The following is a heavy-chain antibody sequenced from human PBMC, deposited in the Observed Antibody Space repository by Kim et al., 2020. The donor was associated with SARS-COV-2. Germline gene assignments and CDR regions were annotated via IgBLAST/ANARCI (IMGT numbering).Heavy chain of an antibody. Sequence: SETLSLTCTVSGGSISSGGYYWSWIRQHPGKGLEWIGYIYYSGSTHYNPSLKTRVTISVDTSKNQFSLKLSSVTAADTAVYYCARDQGLGSYGDYVCFYWGQGTVVSVSA. CDR3: ARDQGLGSYGDYVCFY. V-gene: IGHV4-31*03. CDR1: GGSISSGGYY. J-gene: IGHJ4*02. D-gene: IGHD4-17*01. CDR2: IYYSGST.